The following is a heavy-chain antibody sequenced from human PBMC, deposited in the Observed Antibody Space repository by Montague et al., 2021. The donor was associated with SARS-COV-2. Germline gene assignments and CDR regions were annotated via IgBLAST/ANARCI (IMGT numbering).Heavy chain of an antibody. CDR1: GGSFSGYY. V-gene: IGHV4-34*01. CDR2: INHSGST. J-gene: IGHJ2*01. D-gene: IGHD3-22*01. Sequence: SETLSLTCAVHGGSFSGYYWSWIRQPPGKGLEWIGEINHSGSTNCNPSLKSRVSISVDTSKNQFSLKLSSVTAADTAVYYCARGAPTITMIVVVFTGAGWYFDLWGRGTLVTVSS. CDR3: ARGAPTITMIVVVFTGAGWYFDL.